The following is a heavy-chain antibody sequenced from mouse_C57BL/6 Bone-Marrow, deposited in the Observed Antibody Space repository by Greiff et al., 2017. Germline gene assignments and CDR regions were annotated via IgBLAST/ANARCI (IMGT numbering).Heavy chain of an antibody. CDR3: ARETTGYGSSHWYFDV. J-gene: IGHJ1*03. V-gene: IGHV1-58*01. CDR1: GYTFTSYG. Sequence: EVKLMESGAELVRPGSSVKMSCKTSGYTFTSYGINWVKQRPGQGLEWIGYIYIGNGYTEYNEKFKGKATLTSDTSSSTAYMQLSSLTSEDSAIYFWARETTGYGSSHWYFDVWGTGTTVTVSS. CDR2: IYIGNGYT. D-gene: IGHD1-1*01.